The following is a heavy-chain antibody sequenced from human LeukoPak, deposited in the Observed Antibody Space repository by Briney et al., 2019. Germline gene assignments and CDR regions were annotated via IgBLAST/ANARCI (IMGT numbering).Heavy chain of an antibody. D-gene: IGHD1-26*01. J-gene: IGHJ4*02. V-gene: IGHV1-24*01. CDR1: GYTLTELS. Sequence: ASVKVSCKVSGYTLTELSMHWVRQAPGKGLERMGGFDPEDGETIYAQKFQGRVTMTEDTSTDTAYMELSSLRSEDTAVYYCATHPMEVGATFNFDYWGQGTLVTVSS. CDR3: ATHPMEVGATFNFDY. CDR2: FDPEDGET.